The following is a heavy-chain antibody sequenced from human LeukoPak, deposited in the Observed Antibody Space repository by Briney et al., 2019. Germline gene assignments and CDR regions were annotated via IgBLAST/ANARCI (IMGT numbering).Heavy chain of an antibody. CDR1: GFTFSSYD. V-gene: IGHV3-13*01. CDR3: ARSIPNYYYGMDV. J-gene: IGHJ6*02. CDR2: IGSAGDT. D-gene: IGHD3-3*01. Sequence: GGSLRLSCAASGFTFSSYDMHWVRHATGRGLEWVSAIGSAGDTYYPGSVKGRFTISRENAKNSLYLQMNSLRAGDTAVYYCARSIPNYYYGMDVWGQGTTVTVSS.